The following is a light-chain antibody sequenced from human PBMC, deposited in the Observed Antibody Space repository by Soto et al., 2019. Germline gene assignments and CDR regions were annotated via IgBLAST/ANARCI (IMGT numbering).Light chain of an antibody. Sequence: AIQLTQSPSSLSASVGDRVTITCRASQGVSSALAWYQQKPGKAPKLLIYDTSTLESGVTSRFSGSGSGTDFTLTISSLQPEDFVTYYCHQFNSYPITFGQGTRLEIK. V-gene: IGKV1-13*02. J-gene: IGKJ5*01. CDR2: DTS. CDR3: HQFNSYPIT. CDR1: QGVSSA.